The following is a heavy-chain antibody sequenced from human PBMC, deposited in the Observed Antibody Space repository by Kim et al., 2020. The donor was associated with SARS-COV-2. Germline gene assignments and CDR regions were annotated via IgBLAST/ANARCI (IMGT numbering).Heavy chain of an antibody. Sequence: GGSLRLSCVASGFTFSSYGMHWVRQAPGKGLEWVATISYDGSDEYYGDSVKGRFTISRDNSKNTLYLQLNDLRPDDTSVYYCARPTYHHDTSGCFYWGPGTLVTVSS. J-gene: IGHJ4*02. CDR3: ARPTYHHDTSGCFY. CDR1: GFTFSSYG. V-gene: IGHV3-33*05. D-gene: IGHD3-22*01. CDR2: ISYDGSDE.